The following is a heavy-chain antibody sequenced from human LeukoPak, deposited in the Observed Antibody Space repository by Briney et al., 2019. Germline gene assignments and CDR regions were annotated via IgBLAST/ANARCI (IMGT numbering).Heavy chain of an antibody. V-gene: IGHV3-30*18. CDR2: LSYDGSNR. CDR3: AKVMGAYYGSGSD. CDR1: VFTFNTHA. Sequence: GRSLRLSCAVSVFTFNTHAMYWVGQAPGKEREWMAVLSYDGSNRYYADSVKGRFTISRDNPKNTLYLQMDNLRVDDTAVYYCAKVMGAYYGSGSDWGQGTLVTVSS. J-gene: IGHJ4*02. D-gene: IGHD3-10*01.